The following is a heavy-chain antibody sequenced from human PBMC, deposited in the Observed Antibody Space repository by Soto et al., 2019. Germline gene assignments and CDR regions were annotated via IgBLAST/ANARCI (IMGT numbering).Heavy chain of an antibody. D-gene: IGHD3-10*01. V-gene: IGHV3-30*03. J-gene: IGHJ1*01. Sequence: QEELVESGGGVVQPGRSLRLSCAASGFTFSGFGMHWVRQAPGKGLEWVAVISYDGTNEIYADSVKARFSVSRDNSKNIVYLQMNSLRDEDTAMYYCARWGKRDGESSPPSYLWGQGSLVTVSS. CDR1: GFTFSGFG. CDR2: ISYDGTNE. CDR3: ARWGKRDGESSPPSYL.